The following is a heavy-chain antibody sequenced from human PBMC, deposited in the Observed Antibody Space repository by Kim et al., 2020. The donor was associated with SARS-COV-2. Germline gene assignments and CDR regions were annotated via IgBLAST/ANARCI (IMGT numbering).Heavy chain of an antibody. CDR1: GYTFTSYG. CDR2: ISAYNGNT. J-gene: IGHJ4*02. D-gene: IGHD6-13*01. Sequence: ASVKVSCKASGYTFTSYGISWVRQAPGQGLEWMGWISAYNGNTNYAQKLQGRVTMTTDTSTSTAYMELRSLRSDDTAVYYCARDSRGYSSSWYGNWGQGTLVTVSS. CDR3: ARDSRGYSSSWYGN. V-gene: IGHV1-18*04.